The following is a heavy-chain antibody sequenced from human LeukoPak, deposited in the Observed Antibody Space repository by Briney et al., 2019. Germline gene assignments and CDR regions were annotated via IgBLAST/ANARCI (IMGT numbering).Heavy chain of an antibody. D-gene: IGHD4-11*01. Sequence: GGSLRLSCAASGFPFDKYAMHWVRQAPGKGLEWVSLITGDGGRTDYADSVKGRFTISRDNRKNSLYLQMNSLKTEHSALYYCAQDIPAVTTQADYWGRGTLVTVSS. CDR3: AQDIPAVTTQADY. CDR1: GFPFDKYA. V-gene: IGHV3-43*02. J-gene: IGHJ4*02. CDR2: ITGDGGRT.